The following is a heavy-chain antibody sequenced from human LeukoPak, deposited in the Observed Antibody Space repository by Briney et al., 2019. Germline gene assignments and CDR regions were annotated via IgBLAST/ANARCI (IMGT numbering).Heavy chain of an antibody. CDR2: ISWNSGSI. CDR1: GFTFSSYA. CDR3: AKDMDTLVRGVIFN. D-gene: IGHD3-10*01. J-gene: IGHJ4*02. Sequence: GGSLRLSCAASGFTFSSYAMHWVRQAPGKGLEWVSGISWNSGSIGYADSVKGRFTISRDNAKNSLYLQMNSLRAEDTALYYCAKDMDTLVRGVIFNWGQGTLVTVSS. V-gene: IGHV3-9*01.